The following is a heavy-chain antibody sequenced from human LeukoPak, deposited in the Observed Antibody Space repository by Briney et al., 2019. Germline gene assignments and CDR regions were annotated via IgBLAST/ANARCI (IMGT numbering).Heavy chain of an antibody. CDR3: AKDYEGGGYVVVLAGN. D-gene: IGHD5-12*01. CDR2: ISGSGGST. J-gene: IGHJ4*02. Sequence: GGSLRLSCAASGFTFSSYAMSWVRQAPGKGLEWVSAISGSGGSTYYADSVKGRFTISRDNSKNTLYLQMNSLRAEDTAVYYCAKDYEGGGYVVVLAGNWGQGTLVTVSS. CDR1: GFTFSSYA. V-gene: IGHV3-23*01.